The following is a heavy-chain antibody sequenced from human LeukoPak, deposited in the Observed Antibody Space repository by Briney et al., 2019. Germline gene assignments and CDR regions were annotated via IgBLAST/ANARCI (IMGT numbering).Heavy chain of an antibody. CDR3: AKDRGSYRAYYFDY. V-gene: IGHV4-59*01. J-gene: IGHJ4*02. Sequence: SETLSLTCTVSGGSISSYYWSWIRQPPGKGLEWIGYIYYSGSTNYNPSLKSRVTISVDTSKNQFSLKLSSVTAADTAVYYCAKDRGSYRAYYFDYWGQGTLVTVSS. CDR2: IYYSGST. CDR1: GGSISSYY. D-gene: IGHD3-16*02.